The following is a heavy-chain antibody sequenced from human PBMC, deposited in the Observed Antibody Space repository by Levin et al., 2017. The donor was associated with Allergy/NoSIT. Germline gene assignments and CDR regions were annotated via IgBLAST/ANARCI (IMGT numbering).Heavy chain of an antibody. CDR3: AVRGDYYDSSGPSFDY. CDR1: GGSISSGGYY. J-gene: IGHJ4*02. D-gene: IGHD3-22*01. V-gene: IGHV4-31*03. Sequence: PSETLSLTCTVSGGSISSGGYYWSWIRQHPGKGLEWIGYIYYSGSTYYNPSLKSRVTISVDTSKNQFSLKLSSVTAADTAVYYCAVRGDYYDSSGPSFDYWGQGTLVTVSS. CDR2: IYYSGST.